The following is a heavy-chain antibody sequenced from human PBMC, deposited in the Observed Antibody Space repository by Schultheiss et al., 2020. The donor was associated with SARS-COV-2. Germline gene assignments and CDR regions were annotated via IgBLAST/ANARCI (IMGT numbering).Heavy chain of an antibody. J-gene: IGHJ6*02. CDR3: ASVVDGWVRRYYGMDV. CDR2: MNPNSGNT. Sequence: GESLKISCKASGYTFTSYDINWVRQATGQGLEWMGWMNPNSGNTGYAQKFQGRVTMTRNTSISTAYMELSSLRSEDTAVYYCASVVDGWVRRYYGMDVWGQGTTVTVSS. D-gene: IGHD3-9*01. CDR1: GYTFTSYD. V-gene: IGHV1-8*01.